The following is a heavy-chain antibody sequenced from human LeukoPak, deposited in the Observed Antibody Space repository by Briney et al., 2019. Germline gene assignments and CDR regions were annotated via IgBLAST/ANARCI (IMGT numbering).Heavy chain of an antibody. D-gene: IGHD3-10*01. CDR3: ARIRGTMVRGVIIAEAPDY. CDR1: GFSLSTSGMC. Sequence: ESGPALVKPTQTLTLTCTFSGFSLSTSGMCVSWIRQPPGKALGVLARNDWDCYKHYFTFLETRPPISKDTSKNPVVLTKTNMDPVDTGTYYCARIRGTMVRGVIIAEAPDYWGQGALVTVSS. J-gene: IGHJ4*02. V-gene: IGHV2-70*11. CDR2: NDWDCYK.